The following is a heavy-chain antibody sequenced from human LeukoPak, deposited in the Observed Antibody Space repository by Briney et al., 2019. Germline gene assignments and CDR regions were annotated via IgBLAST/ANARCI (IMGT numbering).Heavy chain of an antibody. Sequence: GGSLRLSCAASEFSVGSNYMTWVRQAPGKGLVWVSSISHSGGSTYYADSVRGRFSISRDNFKNTVYLQMNSLRAEDTAVYYCAKVDGQIASAGTPDNWGQGTLVTVSS. CDR1: EFSVGSNY. D-gene: IGHD6-13*01. CDR2: ISHSGGST. CDR3: AKVDGQIASAGTPDN. V-gene: IGHV3-23*01. J-gene: IGHJ4*02.